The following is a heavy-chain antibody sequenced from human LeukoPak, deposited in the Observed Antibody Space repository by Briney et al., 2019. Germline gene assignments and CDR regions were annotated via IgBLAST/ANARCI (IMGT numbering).Heavy chain of an antibody. CDR3: ARGGLMSSGWYYPGHYYYYYMDV. J-gene: IGHJ6*03. CDR1: GYTFTSYA. V-gene: IGHV7-4-1*02. D-gene: IGHD6-19*01. CDR2: INTNTGNP. Sequence: GASVKVSCEASGYTFTSYAMNWVRQAPGQGIEWMGWINTNTGNPTYAQGFTGRFVFSLDTSVSTAYLQISSLKAEDTAVYYCARGGLMSSGWYYPGHYYYYYMDVWGKGTTVTVSS.